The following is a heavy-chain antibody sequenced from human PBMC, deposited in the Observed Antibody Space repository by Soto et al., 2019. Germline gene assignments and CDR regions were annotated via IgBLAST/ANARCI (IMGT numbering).Heavy chain of an antibody. Sequence: EVQLVQSGAEVKKPGESLKISCKGSGYSFSSHWIGWVRQMPGKGLEWMGIIYPRDSKTRYSPSFQGQVTISADKSTSTAYLQWSSLKASDTAMDYCASTVPETGGWFDPWGQGTLVTVSS. CDR1: GYSFSSHW. CDR3: ASTVPETGGWFDP. CDR2: IYPRDSKT. V-gene: IGHV5-51*06. J-gene: IGHJ5*02. D-gene: IGHD6-19*01.